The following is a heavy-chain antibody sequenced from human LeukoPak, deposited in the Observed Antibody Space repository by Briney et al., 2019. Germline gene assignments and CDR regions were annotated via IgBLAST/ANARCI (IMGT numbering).Heavy chain of an antibody. Sequence: GESLKISCKVSGYSFTSYWIGWVRQMPGKGPEWMGIIYPGDSDTRYSPSFQGQVTISADKSISTAYLQWSSLKASDTAMYYCARPGSYSSGWYPVDYWGQGTLVTVSS. CDR2: IYPGDSDT. J-gene: IGHJ4*02. V-gene: IGHV5-51*01. D-gene: IGHD6-19*01. CDR3: ARPGSYSSGWYPVDY. CDR1: GYSFTSYW.